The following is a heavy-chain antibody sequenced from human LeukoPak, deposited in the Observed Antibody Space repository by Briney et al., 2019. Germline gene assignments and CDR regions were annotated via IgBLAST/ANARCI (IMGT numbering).Heavy chain of an antibody. CDR1: GLIFSSYG. CDR3: ARAVYYDLDAFDV. Sequence: GGSLRLSCAASGLIFSSYGMHCVRPAPGKGLEWVAFIRYDRSNKYYADSVKGRFTIYRDNAKNSLYLQMNSLRAEDTAVYYCARAVYYDLDAFDVWGQGTIVTVSS. J-gene: IGHJ3*01. V-gene: IGHV3-30*02. D-gene: IGHD3-22*01. CDR2: IRYDRSNK.